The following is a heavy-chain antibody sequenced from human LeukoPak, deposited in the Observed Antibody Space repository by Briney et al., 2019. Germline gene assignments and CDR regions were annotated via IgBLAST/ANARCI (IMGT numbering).Heavy chain of an antibody. CDR2: INSDGSST. V-gene: IGHV3-74*01. J-gene: IGHJ3*02. Sequence: QTGGSLRLSCAASGFTFSSYWMHWVRQAPGKGLVWVSRINSDGSSTSYADSVKGRFTISRDNAKNTLYLQMNSLRAKDTAVYYCARVLLDYWAGAFDIWGQGTMVTVSS. D-gene: IGHD3-3*01. CDR3: ARVLLDYWAGAFDI. CDR1: GFTFSSYW.